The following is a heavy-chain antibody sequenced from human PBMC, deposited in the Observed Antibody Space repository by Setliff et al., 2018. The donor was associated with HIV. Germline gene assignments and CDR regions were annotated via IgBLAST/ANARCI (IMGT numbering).Heavy chain of an antibody. CDR1: DVPISSYY. Sequence: PSETLSLTCYVTDVPISSYYWSWVRQPAGKGLEWIGRLYVSGDTNYNPSLKSRVTMSLDTSKKHFPLNLKSVTAADTAVYYCALTGHRLLRGYMDVWGKGTTVTVSS. D-gene: IGHD2-15*01. CDR3: ALTGHRLLRGYMDV. CDR2: LYVSGDT. J-gene: IGHJ6*03. V-gene: IGHV4-4*07.